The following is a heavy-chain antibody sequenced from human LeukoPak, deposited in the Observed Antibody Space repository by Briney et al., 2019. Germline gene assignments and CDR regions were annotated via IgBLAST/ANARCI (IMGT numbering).Heavy chain of an antibody. Sequence: SETLSLTCTVSGGSITITNYYWGWIRQPPGKGLEWIGSIYHSGSTYYNPSLKSRVTISVDTSKNQFSLKLSSVTAADTAVYYCARDRVPFGEGTGMDVWGQGTTVTVSS. D-gene: IGHD3-10*01. J-gene: IGHJ6*02. CDR2: IYHSGST. V-gene: IGHV4-39*07. CDR3: ARDRVPFGEGTGMDV. CDR1: GGSITITNYY.